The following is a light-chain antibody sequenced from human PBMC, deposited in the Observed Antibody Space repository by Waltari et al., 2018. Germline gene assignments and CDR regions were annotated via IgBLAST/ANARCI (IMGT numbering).Light chain of an antibody. CDR1: QTINNNF. CDR3: QQYDGSILT. CDR2: GAS. J-gene: IGKJ4*01. Sequence: IVLTQSPDTLSLSSGQRATLSSRASQTINNNFLVWYQQKPGQAPRLPIHGASRRATDFPDRFSGSGSGTDFTLTISRLEPEDVAVYYCQQYDGSILTFGGGTKVEV. V-gene: IGKV3-20*01.